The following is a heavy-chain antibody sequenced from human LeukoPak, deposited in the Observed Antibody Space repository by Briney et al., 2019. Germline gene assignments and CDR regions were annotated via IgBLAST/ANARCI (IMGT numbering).Heavy chain of an antibody. J-gene: IGHJ4*02. CDR1: GGSFSGYY. CDR2: INHSGST. V-gene: IGHV4-34*01. CDR3: ARLVPGIAAASVLDY. Sequence: PSETLSLTCAVYGGSFSGYYWSWIRRPPGKGLEWIGEINHSGSTNYNPSLKSRVTISVDTSKNQFSLKLSSVTAADTAVYYCARLVPGIAAASVLDYWGQGTLVTVSS. D-gene: IGHD6-13*01.